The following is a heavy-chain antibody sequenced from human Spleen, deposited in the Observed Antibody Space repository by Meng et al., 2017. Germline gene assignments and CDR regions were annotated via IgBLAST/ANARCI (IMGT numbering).Heavy chain of an antibody. J-gene: IGHJ4*02. D-gene: IGHD2-15*01. CDR3: ARAAVSGTFDY. Sequence: QVQWVQSGAEVKKPGASVRGSCKASGYTFTVYYLHWVRQAPGQGLEWMGRINPNSGDTNYAQKFQGRVTMTRDTSISTAYMELGSLRSDDTAVYYCARAAVSGTFDYWGQGTLVTVSS. V-gene: IGHV1-2*06. CDR2: INPNSGDT. CDR1: GYTFTVYY.